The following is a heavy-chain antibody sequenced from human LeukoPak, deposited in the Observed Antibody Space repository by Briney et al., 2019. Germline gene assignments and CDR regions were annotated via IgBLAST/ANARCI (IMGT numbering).Heavy chain of an antibody. CDR3: ARRHYYGSGDDYFFFHGMDV. CDR1: GGTVSSDDMY. D-gene: IGHD3-10*01. J-gene: IGHJ6*04. V-gene: IGHV4-61*08. Sequence: SETLSLSCAVSGGTVSSDDMYWSWIRQPQGQGLEWFGCIYYSGRTNSNPSRESRVTISVDKSKNQFSLKISYVTAADTGLYYCARRHYYGSGDDYFFFHGMDVWGKGTTVTVSS. CDR2: IYYSGRT.